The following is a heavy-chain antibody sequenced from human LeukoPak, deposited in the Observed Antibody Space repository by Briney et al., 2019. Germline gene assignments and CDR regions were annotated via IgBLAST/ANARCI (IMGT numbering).Heavy chain of an antibody. CDR2: INPNSGGT. V-gene: IGHV1-2*02. J-gene: IGHJ4*02. D-gene: IGHD2-21*01. CDR3: ARGGGSGLWWLPLTHRVSSIYFDY. Sequence: ASVKVSCKASGYTFTSYGISWVRQAPGQGLEWMGWINPNSGGTNYAQKFQGRVTMTRDTSISTAYMELSRLRSDDTAVYYCARGGGSGLWWLPLTHRVSSIYFDYWGQGTLVTVSS. CDR1: GYTFTSYG.